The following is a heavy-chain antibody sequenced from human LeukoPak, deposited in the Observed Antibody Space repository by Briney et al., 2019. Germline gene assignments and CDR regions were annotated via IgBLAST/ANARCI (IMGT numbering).Heavy chain of an antibody. CDR3: ARGAEELLGAFDI. J-gene: IGHJ3*02. V-gene: IGHV3-21*01. D-gene: IGHD2-15*01. CDR2: ISSSSSYI. Sequence: PGGSLRLSCAASGFTFSSYSMNWVRQAPGKGLEWVSSISSSSSYIYYADSVKGRFTISRDNAKNSLYLQMNSLRAEDTAVYHCARGAEELLGAFDIWGQGTMVTVSS. CDR1: GFTFSSYS.